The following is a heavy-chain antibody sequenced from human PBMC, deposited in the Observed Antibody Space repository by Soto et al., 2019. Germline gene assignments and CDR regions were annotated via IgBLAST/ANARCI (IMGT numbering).Heavy chain of an antibody. D-gene: IGHD6-6*01. V-gene: IGHV1-69*01. Sequence: QVQLVQSGAEVKKPGSSVKVSCKASGGTFSSYAISWVRQAPGQGLGWRGGIIPYFGTPNYAQKFQGKVTITADESTSTAYMELSSLRSEDTAVYYCARDLGSSSPGQAFDIWGQGTMVTVSS. CDR2: IIPYFGTP. CDR3: ARDLGSSSPGQAFDI. J-gene: IGHJ3*02. CDR1: GGTFSSYA.